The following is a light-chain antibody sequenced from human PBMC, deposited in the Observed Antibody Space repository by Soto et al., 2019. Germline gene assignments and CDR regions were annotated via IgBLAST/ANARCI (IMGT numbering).Light chain of an antibody. CDR1: QSISSY. CDR3: QQSYSMPLS. V-gene: IGKV1-39*01. J-gene: IGKJ4*01. Sequence: DIQMTQSPSSLSASVGDRVTITCRASQSISSYLNWYQQKPGKAPKLLIYAASSLQSGVPSRFSGSGSGTDFTITISSLQPEDFATYYCQQSYSMPLSFGGGTKVEIK. CDR2: AAS.